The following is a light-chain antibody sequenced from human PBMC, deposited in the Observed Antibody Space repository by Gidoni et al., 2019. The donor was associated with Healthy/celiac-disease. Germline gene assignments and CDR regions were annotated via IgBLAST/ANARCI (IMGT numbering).Light chain of an antibody. V-gene: IGLV3-1*01. CDR2: QDS. CDR3: QAWDSSVV. J-gene: IGLJ2*01. CDR1: KLGDKY. Sequence: SYELTQLPSVPVSPGQTASITCSGDKLGDKYACWYQQKPGQSPVLVIYQDSKRPSGIPERFSGSNSGNTATLTISGTQAMDEADYYCQAWDSSVVFGGGTKLTVL.